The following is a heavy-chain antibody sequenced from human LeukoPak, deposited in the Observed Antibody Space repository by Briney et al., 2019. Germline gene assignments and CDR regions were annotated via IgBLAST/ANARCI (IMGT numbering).Heavy chain of an antibody. Sequence: GGSLRLSCAASGFTFSSYSMNWVRQAPGKGLEWVANIKQDGSEKYYVDSVKGRFTISRDNAKNSLYLQMNSLRAEDTAVYYCARDRGSYVCFDYWGQGTLVTVSS. CDR2: IKQDGSEK. CDR1: GFTFSSYS. V-gene: IGHV3-7*01. CDR3: ARDRGSYVCFDY. D-gene: IGHD1-26*01. J-gene: IGHJ4*02.